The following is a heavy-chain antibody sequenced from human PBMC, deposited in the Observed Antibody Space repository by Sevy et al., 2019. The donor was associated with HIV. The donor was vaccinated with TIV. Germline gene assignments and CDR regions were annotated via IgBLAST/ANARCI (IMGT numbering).Heavy chain of an antibody. Sequence: GESLKISCKGSGYRFTDYWIAWVRQRPGKGLEWMGIIYPGDSDTIYSPSFRGQVTISVDKSITTAYVKWSTLKASDTGIYSCARGARGTLPSYYYYGWDIWGQGTTVTVSS. CDR2: IYPGDSDT. V-gene: IGHV5-51*01. CDR1: GYRFTDYW. CDR3: ARGARGTLPSYYYYGWDI. J-gene: IGHJ6*02.